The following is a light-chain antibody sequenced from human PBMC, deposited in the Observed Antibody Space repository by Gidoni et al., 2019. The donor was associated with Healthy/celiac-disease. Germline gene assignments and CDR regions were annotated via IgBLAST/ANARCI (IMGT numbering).Light chain of an antibody. CDR2: KDS. J-gene: IGLJ2*01. Sequence: SSELTQPPSVSVSPGQTARITCSGDALPKQYAYWYQQKPGQAPVLVIYKDSERPSGIPDRFSGSSSGTTVTLTISGVQAEDEADYYCQSADSSGTYVVFGGGTKLTVL. CDR3: QSADSSGTYVV. CDR1: ALPKQY. V-gene: IGLV3-25*03.